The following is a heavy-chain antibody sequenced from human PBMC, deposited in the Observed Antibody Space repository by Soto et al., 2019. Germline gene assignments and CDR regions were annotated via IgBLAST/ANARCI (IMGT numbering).Heavy chain of an antibody. CDR1: GFTFSSYA. D-gene: IGHD1-1*01. CDR2: IAYDGRNK. V-gene: IGHV3-30*04. CDR3: ARELESVFDY. Sequence: GGSPRLSCAASGFTFSSYAMHWVRQAPGKGLEWVAVIAYDGRNKYYADSVKGRFTISRDNSKNTLYLQMNSLRIEDTAAYYCARELESVFDYWGQGTLVTVSS. J-gene: IGHJ4*02.